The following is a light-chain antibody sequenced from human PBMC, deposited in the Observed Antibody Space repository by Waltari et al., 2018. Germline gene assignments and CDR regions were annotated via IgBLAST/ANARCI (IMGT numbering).Light chain of an antibody. CDR3: QVWDNGSDHSV. CDR1: NIGTKD. CDR2: DGS. Sequence: FVLTQPPSVSVAPGKTATITCGGSNIGTKDGHWHQQKPSLAPPLVLFVGSARPPRKQGLAPLLVVFDGSDRPTGIPERFSGSNSGNTATLTISRVEAGDEADYYCQVWDNGSDHSVFGGGTKVTVL. V-gene: IGLV3-21*03. J-gene: IGLJ3*02.